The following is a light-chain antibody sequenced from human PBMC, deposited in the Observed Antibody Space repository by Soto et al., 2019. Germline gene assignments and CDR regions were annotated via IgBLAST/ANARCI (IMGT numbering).Light chain of an antibody. CDR1: SSDIGGCNY. CDR3: SSCTSSNTHVV. Sequence: QSVLTQPASVSGSPGQSITISCTGTSSDIGGCNYVSWYQQHPGKAPKLIIYDVTNRPSGVSNRFSGSKSANTASLTISGRQTEDEADYYCSSCTSSNTHVVFGGGTKLTFL. CDR2: DVT. V-gene: IGLV2-14*01. J-gene: IGLJ2*01.